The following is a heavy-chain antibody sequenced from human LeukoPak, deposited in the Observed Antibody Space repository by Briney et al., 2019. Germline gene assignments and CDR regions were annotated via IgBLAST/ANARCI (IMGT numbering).Heavy chain of an antibody. CDR3: ARGRYDTSGYPDDC. CDR2: IYYSGST. CDR1: GGSITSYY. Sequence: PSETLSLTCTVSGGSITSYYWGWFRQPPGKGLEWIGYIYYSGSTNYNPSLKSRVTISVDTSKNQFSLKLSSVTAADTAVYYCARGRYDTSGYPDDCWGQGTLVAVSS. V-gene: IGHV4-59*08. D-gene: IGHD3-22*01. J-gene: IGHJ4*02.